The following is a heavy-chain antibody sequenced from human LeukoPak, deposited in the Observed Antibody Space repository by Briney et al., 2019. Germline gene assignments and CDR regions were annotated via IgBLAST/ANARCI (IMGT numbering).Heavy chain of an antibody. V-gene: IGHV3-9*01. CDR2: INWNGGGT. CDR1: GFSFKDYG. CDR3: AKHLTATNTYIFFGLDV. J-gene: IGHJ6*02. D-gene: IGHD1-26*01. Sequence: QAGGSLRLSCAATGFSFKDYGMHWVRHPPGKGLEWVSAINWNGGGTDYADSVKGRFTISRDNAKNSLYLQLSSLRPEDTALYYCAKHLTATNTYIFFGLDVWGQGTSVTVSS.